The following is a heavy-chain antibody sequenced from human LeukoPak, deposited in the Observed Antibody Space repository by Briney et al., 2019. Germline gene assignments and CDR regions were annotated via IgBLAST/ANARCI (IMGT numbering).Heavy chain of an antibody. CDR1: GFTFSSYS. D-gene: IGHD5-12*01. Sequence: GGSLRLSCAASGFTFSSYSMNWVRQAPGKGLEWVSSISSSSSYIYYADSVKGRFTISRDNAKNSLYLQMNSLRAEDTAVYYCARDQGEVVATPFDCWGQGTLVTVSS. J-gene: IGHJ4*02. CDR2: ISSSSSYI. V-gene: IGHV3-21*01. CDR3: ARDQGEVVATPFDC.